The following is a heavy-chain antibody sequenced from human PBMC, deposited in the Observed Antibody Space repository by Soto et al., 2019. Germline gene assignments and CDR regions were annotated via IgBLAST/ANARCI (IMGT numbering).Heavy chain of an antibody. D-gene: IGHD6-13*01. J-gene: IGHJ2*01. CDR3: ARVVGQQLVQGWYFDL. CDR1: GGTFSSYA. V-gene: IGHV1-69*12. Sequence: QVQLVQSGAEVKKPGSSVKVSCKASGGTFSSYAISWVRQAPGQGLEWMGGIIPIFGTANYAQKFQGRVTITADESTSTAYMEPGSLRSEDTAVYYCARVVGQQLVQGWYFDLWGRGTLVTVSS. CDR2: IIPIFGTA.